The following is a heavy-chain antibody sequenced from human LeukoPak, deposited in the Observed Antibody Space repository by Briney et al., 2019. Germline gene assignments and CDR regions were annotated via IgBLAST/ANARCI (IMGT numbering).Heavy chain of an antibody. Sequence: PGGSLRLSCAASGFTFSSYGMHWVRQAPGKGLEWVAVIWYDGSNKYYADSVKGRFTISGDNSKNTLYLQMNSLRAEDTAVYYCARGYCSSTSCQGGWVDYWGQGTLVTVSS. CDR3: ARGYCSSTSCQGGWVDY. J-gene: IGHJ4*02. V-gene: IGHV3-33*01. CDR1: GFTFSSYG. D-gene: IGHD2-2*01. CDR2: IWYDGSNK.